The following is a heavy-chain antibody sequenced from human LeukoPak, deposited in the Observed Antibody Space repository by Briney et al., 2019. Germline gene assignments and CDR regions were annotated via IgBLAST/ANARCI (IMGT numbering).Heavy chain of an antibody. V-gene: IGHV1-2*06. CDR1: GYSFTDYY. CDR3: AREGSLYYHYYMDV. J-gene: IGHJ6*03. Sequence: ASVKVSCKASGYSFTDYYIHWVRQAPGQGLEWVGRINTYSGGTTYAQKFQGRVTMTRDTSITTAYMELHRLTSDDTAVYYCAREGSLYYHYYMDVWAKGTTVTVSS. CDR2: INTYSGGT.